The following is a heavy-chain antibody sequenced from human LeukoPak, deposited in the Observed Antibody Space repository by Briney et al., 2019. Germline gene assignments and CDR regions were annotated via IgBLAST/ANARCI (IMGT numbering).Heavy chain of an antibody. J-gene: IGHJ5*02. CDR1: GGSFSGYY. Sequence: ASETLSLTCAVYGGSFSGYYWSWIRQPPGKGLEWIGEINHSGSTNCNPSLKSRVTISVDTSKNQFSLKLSSVTAADTAVYYCARGWRSITILRNWFDPWGQGTLVTVSS. CDR2: INHSGST. D-gene: IGHD3-3*01. V-gene: IGHV4-34*01. CDR3: ARGWRSITILRNWFDP.